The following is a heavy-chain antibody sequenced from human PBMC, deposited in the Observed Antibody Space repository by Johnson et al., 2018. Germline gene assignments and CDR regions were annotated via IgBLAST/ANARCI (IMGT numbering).Heavy chain of an antibody. V-gene: IGHV3-30*18. CDR1: AFTFSNYG. CDR3: AKDLGNFYYYYMDV. CDR2: VSSDGTNE. Sequence: QVQLQQSGGGVVQPGRSLRLSCTASAFTFSNYGMHWVRQAPGKGLEWVAVVSSDGTNEFYADSVKGRFTISRDNSNNTMYLQMNTLRAEDTAVYYCAKDLGNFYYYYMDVWGKGTTVTVSS. J-gene: IGHJ6*03.